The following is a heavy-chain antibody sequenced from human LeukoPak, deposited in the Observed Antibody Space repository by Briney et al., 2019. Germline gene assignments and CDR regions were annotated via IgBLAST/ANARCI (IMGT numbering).Heavy chain of an antibody. CDR1: GGTFSSYA. D-gene: IGHD3-3*01. Sequence: ASVRVSCKASGGTFSSYAISWVRQAPGQELEWMGGIIPIFGTANYAQKFRGRVTMTRDMSTSTVYMELSSLRSEDTAVYYRAREAITIFGVVRTQTTYGPHRFDPWGQGTLVTVSS. J-gene: IGHJ5*02. V-gene: IGHV1-69*05. CDR2: IIPIFGTA. CDR3: AREAITIFGVVRTQTTYGPHRFDP.